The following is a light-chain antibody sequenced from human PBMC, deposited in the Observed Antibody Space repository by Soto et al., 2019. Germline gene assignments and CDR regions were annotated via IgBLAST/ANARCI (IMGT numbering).Light chain of an antibody. CDR2: TNN. V-gene: IGLV1-40*01. J-gene: IGLJ1*01. CDR1: SSNIGAGYD. CDR3: QSYDSRLSGDV. Sequence: QPVLTQPPSVSGAPGQRVTISCTGSSSNIGAGYDVHWYMQLPGTAPKLLVYTNNNRPSGVPDRFSGSKSGTSASLAITGLQAEDEADYYCQSYDSRLSGDVFGSGTKVTVL.